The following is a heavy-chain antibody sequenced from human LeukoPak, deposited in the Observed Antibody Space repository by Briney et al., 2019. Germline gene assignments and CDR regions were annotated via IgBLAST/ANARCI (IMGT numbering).Heavy chain of an antibody. D-gene: IGHD3-16*01. J-gene: IGHJ4*02. CDR2: IWYDGNNK. CDR1: GFTFGSYG. Sequence: GGSLRLSCAASGFTFGSYGVHWVRQAPGKGLEWVAVIWYDGNNKYYVDSVKGRFTISRDNSKSTLFLHMNSLRAEDTAIYYCARERASTRPVGGLGGYWAKGTLVTVA. CDR3: ARERASTRPVGGLGGY. V-gene: IGHV3-33*01.